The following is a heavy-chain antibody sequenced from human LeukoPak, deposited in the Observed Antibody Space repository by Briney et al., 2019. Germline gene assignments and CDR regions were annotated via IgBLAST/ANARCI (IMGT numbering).Heavy chain of an antibody. CDR3: ARARGGSEYYYGMDV. CDR1: GFTFSSYE. Sequence: PGGSLRLSCAASGFTFSSYEMNWVCQAPGKGLEWVSYISSSGSTIYYADSVKGRFTISRDNAKNSLYLQMNSLRAEDTAVYYCARARGGSEYYYGMDVWGKGTTVTVSS. CDR2: ISSSGSTI. J-gene: IGHJ6*04. D-gene: IGHD2-15*01. V-gene: IGHV3-48*03.